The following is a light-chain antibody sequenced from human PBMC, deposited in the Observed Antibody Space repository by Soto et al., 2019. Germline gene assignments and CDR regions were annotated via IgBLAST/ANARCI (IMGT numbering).Light chain of an antibody. V-gene: IGLV2-14*01. CDR2: EVS. CDR1: SSDVGGYNY. Sequence: QAASVSGSPGQSITISCTGTSSDVGGYNYVSWYQQHPGKAPKLMIYEVSNRPSGVSNRFSGSKSGNSASLTISGLQAEDEADYYCGSYTSSTTLVFGTGTKLTVL. J-gene: IGLJ1*01. CDR3: GSYTSSTTLV.